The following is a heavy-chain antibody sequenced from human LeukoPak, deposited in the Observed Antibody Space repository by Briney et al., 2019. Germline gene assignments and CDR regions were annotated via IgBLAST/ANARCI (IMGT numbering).Heavy chain of an antibody. J-gene: IGHJ2*01. D-gene: IGHD5-18*01. V-gene: IGHV3-53*01. Sequence: GGSLRLSCAASGFTVSSNSMSWVRQAPGKGLEWVSVIYSGGSTYYADSAKGRFTISRDNSKNTLYLQMKSLRAEDTSVYYCARTYSGYSYGMYWYFDLWGRGTLVAVSS. CDR2: IYSGGST. CDR3: ARTYSGYSYGMYWYFDL. CDR1: GFTVSSNS.